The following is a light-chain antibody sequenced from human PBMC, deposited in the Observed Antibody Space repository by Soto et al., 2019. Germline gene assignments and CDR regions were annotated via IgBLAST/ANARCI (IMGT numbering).Light chain of an antibody. CDR3: QQYNNWAAYT. CDR1: QSVSSN. Sequence: EIVMTQSPATLSVSPGERATLSCRAIQSVSSNLAWYQQKPGHAPSLIIYVASTRATGIPARFSGSDSGKEFTLFISRLQDEDFAVYYCQQYNNWAAYTFGQGTKLEIK. V-gene: IGKV3-15*01. J-gene: IGKJ2*01. CDR2: VAS.